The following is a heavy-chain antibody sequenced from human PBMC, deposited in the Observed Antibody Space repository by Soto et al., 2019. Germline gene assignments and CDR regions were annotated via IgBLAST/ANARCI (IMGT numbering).Heavy chain of an antibody. Sequence: KPSETLSLTCAVYGGSFSGYYWSWIRQPPGKGLEWIGEINHSGSTNYNPSLKSRVTISVDTSKNQFSLKLSSVTAADTAVYYCARRVLVNYDFWSGYSGPVTYYFDYWGQGTLVTVSS. CDR3: ARRVLVNYDFWSGYSGPVTYYFDY. CDR1: GGSFSGYY. D-gene: IGHD3-3*01. V-gene: IGHV4-34*01. CDR2: INHSGST. J-gene: IGHJ4*02.